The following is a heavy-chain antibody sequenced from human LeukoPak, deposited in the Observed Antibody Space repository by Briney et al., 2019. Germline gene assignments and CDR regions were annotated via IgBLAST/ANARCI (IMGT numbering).Heavy chain of an antibody. D-gene: IGHD3-22*01. V-gene: IGHV1-2*04. CDR3: ASGYYDSSGSLFH. J-gene: IGHJ4*02. CDR1: GYTFTGYY. CDR2: INPNSGGT. Sequence: ASVKVSCKASGYTFTGYYMHWVRQAPGQGLEWMGWINPNSGGTNYAQKFQGWVTMTRDTSISTAYMELSRLRSDDTAVYYCASGYYDSSGSLFHWGQGTLVTVSS.